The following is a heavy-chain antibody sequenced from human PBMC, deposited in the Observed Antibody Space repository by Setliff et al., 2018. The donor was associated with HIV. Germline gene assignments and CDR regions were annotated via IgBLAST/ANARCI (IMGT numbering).Heavy chain of an antibody. J-gene: IGHJ1*01. CDR1: QFTLNNYA. V-gene: IGHV3-23*03. CDR3: AKGGPGTPFQH. CDR2: IYSDGSPT. D-gene: IGHD6-13*01. Sequence: GGSLRLSCAASQFTLNNYAMNWVRQALGKGLEWVSCIYSDGSPTFYTDSVKGRFTVSRDNSKNTLYLQMSSLRAEDTALYYCAKGGPGTPFQHWGQGTLVTVSS.